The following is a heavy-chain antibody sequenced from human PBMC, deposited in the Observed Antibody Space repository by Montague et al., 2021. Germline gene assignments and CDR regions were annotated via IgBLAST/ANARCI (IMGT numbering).Heavy chain of an antibody. D-gene: IGHD3-22*01. Sequence: PETLSLTCAVSGGSISSNNRWTWVRQPPGKGLEWIGEIFHNGSTSYSPSLKSRVTISMDKSKNQFSLRLTSVTAADTVVYYCARVAACGYYGTSGPNWFDPWGQGTLVTVSS. V-gene: IGHV4-4*03. J-gene: IGHJ5*02. CDR2: IFHNGST. CDR1: GGSISSNNR. CDR3: ARVAACGYYGTSGPNWFDP.